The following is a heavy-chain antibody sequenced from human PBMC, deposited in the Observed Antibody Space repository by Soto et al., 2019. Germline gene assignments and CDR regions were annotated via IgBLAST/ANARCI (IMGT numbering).Heavy chain of an antibody. D-gene: IGHD3-3*01. J-gene: IGHJ6*03. CDR3: ARKFQFFAPYYYYYYMEV. V-gene: IGHV3-7*01. CDR1: GFTFSSYW. CDR2: IKQDGSEK. Sequence: PGGSLRLSCAASGFTFSSYWMSWVRQAPGKGLEWVANIKQDGSEKYYVDSVKGRFTISRDNAKNSLYLQMNSLRAEDTAVYYCARKFQFFAPYYYYYYMEVWGKGTTVTVSS.